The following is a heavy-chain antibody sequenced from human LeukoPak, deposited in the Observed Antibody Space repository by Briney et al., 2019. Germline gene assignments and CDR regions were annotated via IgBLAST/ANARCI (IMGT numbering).Heavy chain of an antibody. D-gene: IGHD2-21*02. J-gene: IGHJ3*02. Sequence: GGSLGLSCAASGFSVSSNNMSWVRQAPGKGLEWVSIIYSGGSTSSADSVKSRFTISRDNSKNTLCVRMNSLRAEGTAIYYCARLYSGDWSEGAFHIWGQGTLVTVSS. V-gene: IGHV3-53*01. CDR3: ARLYSGDWSEGAFHI. CDR2: IYSGGST. CDR1: GFSVSSNN.